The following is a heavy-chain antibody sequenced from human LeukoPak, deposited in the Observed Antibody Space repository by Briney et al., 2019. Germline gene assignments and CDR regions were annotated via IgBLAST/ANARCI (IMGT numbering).Heavy chain of an antibody. CDR3: ARQGTMIVVENAFDI. D-gene: IGHD3-22*01. V-gene: IGHV5-10-1*01. J-gene: IGHJ3*02. CDR2: IDPSDSYT. CDR1: GYSFTSYW. Sequence: PGESLKISCKGSGYSFTSYWIGWVRQMPGKGLEWMGRIDPSDSYTNYSPSFQGHVTISADKSISTAYLQWSSLKASDTAMYYCARQGTMIVVENAFDIWGQGTMVTVSS.